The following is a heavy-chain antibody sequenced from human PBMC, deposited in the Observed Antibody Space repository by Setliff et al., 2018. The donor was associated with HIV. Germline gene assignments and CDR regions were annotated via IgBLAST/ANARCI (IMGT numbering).Heavy chain of an antibody. Sequence: SETLSLTCTVSGGSISSSSYYWGWIRQPPGKGLEWIGSIYYSGSTYYNPSLKSRVTISVDTSKNQFSLKLSSVTAADTAVYYCARRDTAMVGFDYWGQGTLVTVS. V-gene: IGHV4-39*01. D-gene: IGHD5-18*01. J-gene: IGHJ4*02. CDR1: GGSISSSSYY. CDR3: ARRDTAMVGFDY. CDR2: IYYSGST.